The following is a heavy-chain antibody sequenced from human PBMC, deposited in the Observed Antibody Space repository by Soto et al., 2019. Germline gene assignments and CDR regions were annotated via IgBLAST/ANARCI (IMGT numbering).Heavy chain of an antibody. CDR2: FDPEYGET. J-gene: IGHJ5*02. CDR1: GYTLTELS. Sequence: ASVNVSCKVSGYTLTELSMHWVRQAPGKGLEWMGGFDPEYGETIYAQKFQGRVTMTEDTSTDTAYMELSSLRSEDTAVYYCATLSNDFWSGPNNWFDHWGDGTLVIVSP. CDR3: ATLSNDFWSGPNNWFDH. D-gene: IGHD3-3*01. V-gene: IGHV1-24*01.